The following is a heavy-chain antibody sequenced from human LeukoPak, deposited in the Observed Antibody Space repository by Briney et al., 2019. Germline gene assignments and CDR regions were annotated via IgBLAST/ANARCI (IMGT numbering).Heavy chain of an antibody. J-gene: IGHJ4*02. V-gene: IGHV3-30-3*01. CDR3: ARDWRAFCGGDCFGFFDY. CDR2: ISYDGSNK. Sequence: GGSLRLSCAASGFTFSNYAMHWVRQAPGKRLEWVALISYDGSNKYYADSVKGRFTISRDNSKNTLYVQTNSLRAEDTAVYYCARDWRAFCGGDCFGFFDYWGQGTLVTVSS. D-gene: IGHD2-21*02. CDR1: GFTFSNYA.